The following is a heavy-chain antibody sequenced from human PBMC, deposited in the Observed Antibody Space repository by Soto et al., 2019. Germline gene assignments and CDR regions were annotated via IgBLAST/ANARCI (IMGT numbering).Heavy chain of an antibody. CDR1: GRTFSSYA. J-gene: IGHJ6*01. V-gene: IGHV1-69*13. CDR2: IIPIFGTA. Sequence: SVKVSCKASGRTFSSYAISWVRQAPGQGLEWMGGIIPIFGTANYAQKFQGRVTITADESTSTAYMELSSLRSEDTAVYYCARDTNSSGDYYYYGMEVWGQGTTFSVSS. D-gene: IGHD3-22*01. CDR3: ARDTNSSGDYYYYGMEV.